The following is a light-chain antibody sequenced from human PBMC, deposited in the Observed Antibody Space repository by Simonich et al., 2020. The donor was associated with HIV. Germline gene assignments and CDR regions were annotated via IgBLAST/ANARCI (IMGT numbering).Light chain of an antibody. J-gene: IGKJ2*01. Sequence: EIVLTQSPGTLSLSPGERATLSCRASQSVSSSYLAWYQQKPCQAPRLIIYGASSRATGIPDRFSGSGSGTDFTLTISRLEPEDFAVYYCQQYGSSPPYTFGQGTKLEIK. CDR3: QQYGSSPPYT. CDR2: GAS. CDR1: QSVSSSY. V-gene: IGKV3-20*01.